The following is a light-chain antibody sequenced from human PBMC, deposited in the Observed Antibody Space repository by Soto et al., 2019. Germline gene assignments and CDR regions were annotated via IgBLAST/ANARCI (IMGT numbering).Light chain of an antibody. J-gene: IGLJ1*01. CDR2: AVT. CDR1: RSDVDCYNY. Sequence: QSALTQPASVFGSPGKSITMSCTGTRSDVDCYNYVSWYQQHPGKAPKLLLYAVTDRPSGGSSRFSGSQSGKTASLTISGLQAEDEADYYCSSYTSSSTLFGTGTKVTVL. CDR3: SSYTSSSTL. V-gene: IGLV2-14*01.